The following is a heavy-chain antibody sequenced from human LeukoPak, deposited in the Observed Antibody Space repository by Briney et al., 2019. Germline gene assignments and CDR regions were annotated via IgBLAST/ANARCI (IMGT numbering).Heavy chain of an antibody. J-gene: IGHJ4*02. Sequence: ASVKVSRKVSGYTLTELSMHWVRQAPGKGLEWMGGFDPEDGETIYAQKFQGRVTMTEDTSTDTAYMELSSLRSEDTAVYYCATPGTAAGLYYFDYWGQGTLVTVSS. CDR1: GYTLTELS. D-gene: IGHD6-13*01. CDR3: ATPGTAAGLYYFDY. V-gene: IGHV1-24*01. CDR2: FDPEDGET.